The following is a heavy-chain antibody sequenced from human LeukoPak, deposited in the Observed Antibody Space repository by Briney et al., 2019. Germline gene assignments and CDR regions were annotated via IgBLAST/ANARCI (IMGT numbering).Heavy chain of an antibody. CDR1: GFTFSSYS. CDR2: ISSSSSTI. D-gene: IGHD1-7*01. CDR3: AREGELELRYYYYMDV. V-gene: IGHV3-48*04. J-gene: IGHJ6*03. Sequence: GGSLRLSCAASGFTFSSYSMNWVRQAPGKGLEWVSYISSSSSTIYYADSVKGRFTISRDNAKNTLYLQMNSLRAEDTAVYYCAREGELELRYYYYMDVWGKGTTVTVSS.